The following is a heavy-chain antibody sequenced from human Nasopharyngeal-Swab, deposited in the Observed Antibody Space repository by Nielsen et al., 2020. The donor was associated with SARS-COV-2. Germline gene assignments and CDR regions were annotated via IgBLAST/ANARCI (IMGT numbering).Heavy chain of an antibody. V-gene: IGHV4-34*01. Sequence: SETLSLTCAVYGDSFADYHWSWIRQPPGQGLEWIGEMKPSGATNYNPSLKSRVTVSVDTSKNQFFLNLRSVTAADTAVYYCAGHPADFDYWGQGTLVTVSS. CDR1: GDSFADYH. J-gene: IGHJ4*02. CDR2: MKPSGAT. CDR3: AGHPADFDY. D-gene: IGHD6-25*01.